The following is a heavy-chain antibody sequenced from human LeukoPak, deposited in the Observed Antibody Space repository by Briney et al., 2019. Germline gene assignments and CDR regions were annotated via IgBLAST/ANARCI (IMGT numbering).Heavy chain of an antibody. D-gene: IGHD3-16*02. CDR3: AKIPYDYIWGSYRYRDDAFDI. J-gene: IGHJ3*02. Sequence: PGGSLRLSGAASGFTFSSYAMSWVRQAPGKGLEWVSAISGSGGSTYYADSVKGRFTISRDNSKNTLYLQINSLRAEDTAVYYCAKIPYDYIWGSYRYRDDAFDIWGQGTMVTVSS. CDR2: ISGSGGST. CDR1: GFTFSSYA. V-gene: IGHV3-23*01.